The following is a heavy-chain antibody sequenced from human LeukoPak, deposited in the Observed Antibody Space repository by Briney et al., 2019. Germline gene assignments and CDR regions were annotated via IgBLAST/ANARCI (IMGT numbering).Heavy chain of an antibody. V-gene: IGHV1-69*01. D-gene: IGHD4-11*01. CDR2: IIPLCGRA. Sequence: SLKVSCKASGGTFRNYAISWVRQAPGQGLEWMGGIIPLCGRAEYAQKFQGRVTITADESTRTVYLELSSLRSEDTAVYYCASPEENSDYYFVYWGQGTLVTVSS. CDR3: ASPEENSDYYFVY. CDR1: GGTFRNYA. J-gene: IGHJ4*02.